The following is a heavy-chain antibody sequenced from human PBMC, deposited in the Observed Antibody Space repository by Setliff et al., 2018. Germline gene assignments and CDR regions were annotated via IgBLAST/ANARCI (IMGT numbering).Heavy chain of an antibody. V-gene: IGHV4-59*01. D-gene: IGHD3-3*01. CDR3: ARGYYNFLSGYYTPYYFDY. CDR2: MYYSGNT. J-gene: IGHJ4*02. Sequence: TSETLSLTCTVSGGSITNYYWSWIRQPPGKGLEWIGYMYYSGNTNYNPSPKSRVTISVDTSKNQFSLKLSSVTAADTAVYFCARGYYNFLSGYYTPYYFDYWGQGTLVTVSS. CDR1: GGSITNYY.